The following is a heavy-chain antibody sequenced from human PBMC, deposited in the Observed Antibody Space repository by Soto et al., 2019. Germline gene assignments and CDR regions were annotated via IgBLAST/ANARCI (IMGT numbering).Heavy chain of an antibody. Sequence: GASVKVSCKASGYTFTSYGISWVRQAPGQGLEWMGWISAYNGNTNYAQKLQGRVTMTTDTSTSTAYMELRSLRSDDTAVYYCARDGDIAAAGPLQYYYGMDVWGQGTTVTVSS. J-gene: IGHJ6*02. CDR2: ISAYNGNT. V-gene: IGHV1-18*01. CDR3: ARDGDIAAAGPLQYYYGMDV. CDR1: GYTFTSYG. D-gene: IGHD6-13*01.